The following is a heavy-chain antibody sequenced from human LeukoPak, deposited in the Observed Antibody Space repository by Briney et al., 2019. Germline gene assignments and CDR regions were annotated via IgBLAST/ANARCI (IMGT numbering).Heavy chain of an antibody. V-gene: IGHV3-48*03. Sequence: GGSLRLSCAASGFTFSNYEMNWVRQAPGKGLEWVSYIGSSGSTIYYADSVKGRFTISRDNAKNSQFLQMSGLRAEDTAVYYCARDMGNYFDYWGQGALVTVSS. CDR1: GFTFSNYE. CDR3: ARDMGNYFDY. J-gene: IGHJ4*02. D-gene: IGHD3-10*01. CDR2: IGSSGSTI.